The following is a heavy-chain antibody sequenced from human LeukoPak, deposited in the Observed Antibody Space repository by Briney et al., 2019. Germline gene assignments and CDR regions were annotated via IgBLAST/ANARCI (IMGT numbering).Heavy chain of an antibody. Sequence: GGSLRPSCEVSGFTFSTSVMHWVPHPPGKGREDVSGISDNGLDTHYGNSVEGRFTISRDNSKNSLYLQMDSLRDEDMAVYYCAREGHSSGHCGALDIWGQGTMVTVSS. J-gene: IGHJ3*02. CDR1: GFTFSTSV. D-gene: IGHD3-22*01. V-gene: IGHV3-64*01. CDR2: ISDNGLDT. CDR3: AREGHSSGHCGALDI.